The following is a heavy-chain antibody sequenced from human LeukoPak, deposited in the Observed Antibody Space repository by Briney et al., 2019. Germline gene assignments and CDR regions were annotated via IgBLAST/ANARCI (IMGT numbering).Heavy chain of an antibody. CDR3: ARLASGSYGPLTPFDY. Sequence: SETLSLTCTVSGXSISSYYWSWIRQPPGKGLEWIGDIYYSGSTNYNPSLKSRVTISVDTSKNQFSLRLSSVTAADTAVYYSARLASGSYGPLTPFDYWGQGTLVTVSS. D-gene: IGHD1-26*01. CDR1: GXSISSYY. J-gene: IGHJ4*02. V-gene: IGHV4-59*08. CDR2: IYYSGST.